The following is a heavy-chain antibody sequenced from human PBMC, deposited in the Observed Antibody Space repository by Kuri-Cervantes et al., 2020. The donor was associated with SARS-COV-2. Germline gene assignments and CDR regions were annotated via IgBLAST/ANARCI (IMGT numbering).Heavy chain of an antibody. Sequence: GESLKIPCVASGFTFSEYDMHWVRQAPGKGLEAVSDISSDGTKTFYSDSVTGRFTMSRDNSKNTLYLQMGSLRAEDMAVYFCARLPGYCSGSFCFDYWGQGTAVTVSS. CDR1: GFTFSEYD. V-gene: IGHV3-64*02. CDR2: ISSDGTKT. CDR3: ARLPGYCSGSFCFDY. J-gene: IGHJ4*02. D-gene: IGHD2-15*01.